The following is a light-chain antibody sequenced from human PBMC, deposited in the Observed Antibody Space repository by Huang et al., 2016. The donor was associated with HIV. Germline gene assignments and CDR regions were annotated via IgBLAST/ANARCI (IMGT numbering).Light chain of an antibody. V-gene: IGKV1-39*01. J-gene: IGKJ5*01. CDR3: QQSYSALSS. CDR1: QNINTY. Sequence: IQMTQSPTSLSASIGDRVSIACRASQNINTYLNWYQQKPGKAPKLLISSASTRHSGVPSRFSGSGSGTDFTLTIRGLQLDDFATYYCQQSYSALSSFGPGTRL. CDR2: SAS.